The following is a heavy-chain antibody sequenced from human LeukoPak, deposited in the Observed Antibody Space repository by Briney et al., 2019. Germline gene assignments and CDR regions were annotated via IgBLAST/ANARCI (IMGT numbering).Heavy chain of an antibody. D-gene: IGHD6-13*01. CDR2: VSGGGSST. Sequence: GGSLRLSCVASGFTFSNYAMTWVRQAPGKGLEWVSGVSGGGSSTYYVDSVKGRFTISRDNPKNMLYLQMNSLRAEDTAVYYCAKDLYTSRYACCFDYWGQGTLVTVSS. J-gene: IGHJ4*02. CDR3: AKDLYTSRYACCFDY. V-gene: IGHV3-23*01. CDR1: GFTFSNYA.